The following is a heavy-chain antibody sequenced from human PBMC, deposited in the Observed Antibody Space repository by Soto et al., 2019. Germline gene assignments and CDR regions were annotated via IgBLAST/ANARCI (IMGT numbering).Heavy chain of an antibody. CDR1: GFTFSSYA. CDR3: AKEDRYCSGGSCYGWFDP. V-gene: IGHV3-23*01. Sequence: EVQLLESGGGLVQPGGSLRLSCAASGFTFSSYAMSWVRQAPGKGLEWVSAISGSGGSTYYADSVKGRFTISRDNSKNTLYLQMNSLRAEDTAVYYCAKEDRYCSGGSCYGWFDPWGQGTLVTVSS. J-gene: IGHJ5*02. D-gene: IGHD2-15*01. CDR2: ISGSGGST.